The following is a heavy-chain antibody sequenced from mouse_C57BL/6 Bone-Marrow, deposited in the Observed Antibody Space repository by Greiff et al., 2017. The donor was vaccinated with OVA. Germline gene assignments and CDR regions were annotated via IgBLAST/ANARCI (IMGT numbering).Heavy chain of an antibody. V-gene: IGHV1-80*01. Sequence: VQLQQSGAELVKPGASVKISCKASGYAFSSYWMNWVKQRPGKGLEWIGQIYPGDGDTNYNGKFKGKATLTADKSSSTAYMQLSSLTSEDSAVYFCARSTMVTTYYAMDYWGQGTSVTVSS. CDR2: IYPGDGDT. CDR3: ARSTMVTTYYAMDY. CDR1: GYAFSSYW. J-gene: IGHJ4*01. D-gene: IGHD2-2*01.